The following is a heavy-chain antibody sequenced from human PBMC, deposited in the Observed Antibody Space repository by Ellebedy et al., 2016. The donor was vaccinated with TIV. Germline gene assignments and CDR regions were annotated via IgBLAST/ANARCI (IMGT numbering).Heavy chain of an antibody. J-gene: IGHJ1*01. D-gene: IGHD5-18*01. CDR3: TTSIRDMGTVGGC. CDR2: IKSKTDGGTT. V-gene: IGHV3-15*01. CDR1: GFTFSNDC. Sequence: GESLKISXAASGFTFSNDCMSWVRKAPGKGLEWVGRIKSKTDGGTTDYAAPVKGRFTITRDDSKNTLYLQMNSLKTEDTAVYYCTTSIRDMGTVGGCWGQGTLVTDS.